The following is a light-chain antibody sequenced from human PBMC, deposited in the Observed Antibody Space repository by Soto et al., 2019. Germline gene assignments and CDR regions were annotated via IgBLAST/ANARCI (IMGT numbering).Light chain of an antibody. CDR1: SSVVGSYNR. CDR2: EVS. CDR3: SSHTISGPL. Sequence: QSALTQPPSVSGSPGQSVTISCTGTSSVVGSYNRVSWYQQSPGTAPKLMIYEVSNRPSGVPDRFSGSKSGNTASLTISGLQAEDEGDYYCSSHTISGPLFGGGTKLTVL. J-gene: IGLJ2*01. V-gene: IGLV2-18*02.